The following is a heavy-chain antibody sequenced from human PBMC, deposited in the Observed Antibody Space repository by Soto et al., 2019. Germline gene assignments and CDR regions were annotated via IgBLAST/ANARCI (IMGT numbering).Heavy chain of an antibody. J-gene: IGHJ4*02. Sequence: QVQLQESGPGLVKPSQPLSLTCSVSGGSISSGSFYWTWIRHHPGKGLGWIGYIHSSGSTYYNPPLKSRVSMSVDTSKNHFSLKLSSVTAADTAVYYCAREDRNYYDRSGYFHWGQGTLVTVSS. CDR1: GGSISSGSFY. V-gene: IGHV4-31*03. CDR3: AREDRNYYDRSGYFH. D-gene: IGHD3-22*01. CDR2: IHSSGST.